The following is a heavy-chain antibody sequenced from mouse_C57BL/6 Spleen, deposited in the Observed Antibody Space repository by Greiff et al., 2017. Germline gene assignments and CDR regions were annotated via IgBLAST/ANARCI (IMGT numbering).Heavy chain of an antibody. V-gene: IGHV1-18*01. CDR1: GYTFTDYN. J-gene: IGHJ3*01. D-gene: IGHD2-1*01. CDR3: ARDYYGNYLAY. CDR2: INPYNGGT. Sequence: EVQLQQSGPELVKPGASVKIPCKASGYTFTDYNMDWVKQRHAKSLEWIGDINPYNGGTIYNQKFMGKATLTIDKTSSTAYMEIRSLTSEDTAVYYCARDYYGNYLAYWGQGTLVTVSA.